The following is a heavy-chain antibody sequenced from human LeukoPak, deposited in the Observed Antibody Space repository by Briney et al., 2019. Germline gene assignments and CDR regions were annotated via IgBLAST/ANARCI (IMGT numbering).Heavy chain of an antibody. V-gene: IGHV3-30*02. CDR3: ANTSLSDPSGHYYYMDV. Sequence: GGSLRLSCAASGFTFSNFGMHWVRQAPGKGLEWVAFIRFDGTSEFYADSVKARFTISRDNSQNTVSLQLNNLSIEDTALYSCANTSLSDPSGHYYYMDVWGKGTTVTVSS. CDR2: IRFDGTSE. CDR1: GFTFSNFG. J-gene: IGHJ6*03. D-gene: IGHD3-3*01.